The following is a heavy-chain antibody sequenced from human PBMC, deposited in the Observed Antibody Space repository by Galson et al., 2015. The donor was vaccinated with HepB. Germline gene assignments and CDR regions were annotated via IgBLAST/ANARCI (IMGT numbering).Heavy chain of an antibody. CDR2: IYYSGYT. V-gene: IGHV4-39*01. Sequence: GWIRQPPGKGLEWIGSIYYSGYTYYNTSLTSRLTMSVDTSKSQFSLKLSSVTAADTAVYYCATMGDSSGWYKLVYWGQGTLVTVSS. CDR3: ATMGDSSGWYKLVY. D-gene: IGHD6-19*01. J-gene: IGHJ4*02.